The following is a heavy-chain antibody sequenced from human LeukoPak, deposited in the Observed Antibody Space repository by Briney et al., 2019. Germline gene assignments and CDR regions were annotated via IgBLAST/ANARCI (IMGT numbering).Heavy chain of an antibody. Sequence: GASVKVSCKASGYTFTSYYMHWVRQASGQGLEWMGIINPSGGSTSYAQKFQGRVAMTRDTSTSTVYMELSSLRSEDTAVYYCARDSGNMVRGVIKGMDVWGKGTTVTVSS. J-gene: IGHJ6*04. CDR2: INPSGGST. V-gene: IGHV1-46*01. CDR3: ARDSGNMVRGVIKGMDV. D-gene: IGHD3-10*01. CDR1: GYTFTSYY.